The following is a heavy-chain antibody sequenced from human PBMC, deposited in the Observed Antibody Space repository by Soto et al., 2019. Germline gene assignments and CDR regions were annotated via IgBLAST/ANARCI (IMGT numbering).Heavy chain of an antibody. CDR3: AREGVTEISPTTRTSWFDP. J-gene: IGHJ5*02. V-gene: IGHV4-59*01. D-gene: IGHD1-20*01. CDR1: GGSIRSYY. CDR2: IYYSGST. Sequence: PSETLSLTCTVSGGSIRSYYWTWIRQPPGKGLEWIGYIYYSGSTNYNPSLKSRVTISVDTSKNQFSLKLRSVTAADTAVYYCAREGVTEISPTTRTSWFDPWGQGTLVTVSS.